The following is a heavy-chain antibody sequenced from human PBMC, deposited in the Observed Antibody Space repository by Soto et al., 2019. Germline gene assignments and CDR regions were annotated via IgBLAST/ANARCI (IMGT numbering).Heavy chain of an antibody. J-gene: IGHJ6*02. CDR2: IIPIFGTA. Sequence: GASVKVSCKASGGTFSSYAISWVRQAPGQGLEWMGGIIPIFGTANYAQKFQGRVTITADESTSTAYMELSSLRSEDTAVYYCASPWAVVAPYYYYYYGMDVWGQGNTVTVSS. D-gene: IGHD2-15*01. CDR1: GGTFSSYA. V-gene: IGHV1-69*13. CDR3: ASPWAVVAPYYYYYYGMDV.